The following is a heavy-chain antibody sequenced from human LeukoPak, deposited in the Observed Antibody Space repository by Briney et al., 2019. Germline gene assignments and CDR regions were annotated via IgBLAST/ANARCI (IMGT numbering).Heavy chain of an antibody. J-gene: IGHJ4*02. V-gene: IGHV4-59*01. CDR3: AREGPEWLRLPDY. D-gene: IGHD5-12*01. Sequence: SETLSLTCAVYGGSFSGYYWSWIRQPPGKGLEWIGYIYYSGSTNYNPSLKSRVTISVDTSKNQFSLKLSSVTAADTAVYYCAREGPEWLRLPDYWGQGTLVTVSS. CDR1: GGSFSGYY. CDR2: IYYSGST.